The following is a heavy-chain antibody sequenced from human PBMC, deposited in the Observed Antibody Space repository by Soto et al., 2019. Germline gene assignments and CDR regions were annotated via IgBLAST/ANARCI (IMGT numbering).Heavy chain of an antibody. CDR2: INKSGGSR. V-gene: IGHV3-23*01. D-gene: IGHD2-2*01. CDR1: GFTFNTFA. CDR3: AKGAEMPTITFDS. Sequence: GGSLRLSCEASGFTFNTFAMSWVRQAPGRGLEWVSRINKSGGSRYYSDSVRGRFTVSRDNSKNTLFLQINSLRDEDTAIYYCAKGAEMPTITFDSWGQGAPVPVSS. J-gene: IGHJ4*02.